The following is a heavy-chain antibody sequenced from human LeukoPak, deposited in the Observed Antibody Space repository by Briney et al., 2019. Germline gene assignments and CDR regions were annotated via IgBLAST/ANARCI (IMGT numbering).Heavy chain of an antibody. CDR2: IYSGGST. V-gene: IGHV3-53*01. D-gene: IGHD3-22*01. CDR3: AKRSSTSSGYFDF. Sequence: PGGSLRLSCAASGFTFSIYSMNWVRQTPGKGLEWVSVIYSGGSTYYADSVKGRFTISRDNSKNTLYLQMNSLRAEDTAIYYCAKRSSTSSGYFDFWGRGTLVTVSS. J-gene: IGHJ4*02. CDR1: GFTFSIYS.